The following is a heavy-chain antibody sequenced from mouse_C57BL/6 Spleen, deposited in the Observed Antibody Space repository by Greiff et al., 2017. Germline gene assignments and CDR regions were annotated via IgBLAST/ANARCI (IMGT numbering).Heavy chain of an antibody. Sequence: EVKLMESVAELARPGASVKLSCTASGFNIKNTYMHWVKQRPEQGLEWIGRIDPANGNTKYAPKFQGKATITADTSSNTAYLQLSSLTSEDTAIYYCASYDGYSYYFDYWGQGTTLTVSS. J-gene: IGHJ2*01. D-gene: IGHD2-3*01. CDR3: ASYDGYSYYFDY. V-gene: IGHV14-3*01. CDR2: IDPANGNT. CDR1: GFNIKNTY.